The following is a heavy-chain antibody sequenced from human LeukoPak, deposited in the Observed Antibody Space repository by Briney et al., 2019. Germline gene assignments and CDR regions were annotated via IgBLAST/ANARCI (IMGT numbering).Heavy chain of an antibody. J-gene: IGHJ4*02. CDR1: GITFSGYY. CDR2: INHNSGGT. D-gene: IGHD5-18*01. Sequence: ASVKVSCKASGITFSGYYIHWVRQAPGQGREWMGWINHNSGGTNYAQKFQGRVTMTRDTSISTVYMELSRLRSDDTAMYYCARSGYIYGNDYWGQGTLVTVSS. V-gene: IGHV1-2*02. CDR3: ARSGYIYGNDY.